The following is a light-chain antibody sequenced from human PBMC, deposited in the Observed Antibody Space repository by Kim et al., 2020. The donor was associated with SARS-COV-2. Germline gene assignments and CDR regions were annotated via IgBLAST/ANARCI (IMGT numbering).Light chain of an antibody. CDR2: DVS. V-gene: IGKV3-20*01. CDR1: QTVITSY. Sequence: SQGEAATLCCRASQTVITSYLAWYQQKPGQAPRLLINDVSRRATGIPDRFSGSGSGTDFTLTISRLEPEDFAVYYCQQYASSPTTFGGGTKVDIK. J-gene: IGKJ4*01. CDR3: QQYASSPTT.